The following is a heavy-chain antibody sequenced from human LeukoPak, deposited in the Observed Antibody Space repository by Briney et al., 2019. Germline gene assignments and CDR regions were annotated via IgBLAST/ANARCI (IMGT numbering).Heavy chain of an antibody. D-gene: IGHD3-3*01. V-gene: IGHV1-69*05. Sequence: ASVKVSCKASGGTFSSYAISWVRQAPGQGLEWMGGIIPIFGTANYAQEFQGRVTITTDESTSTAYMELSSLRSEDTAVYYCARGSPLRTIFGVVRTVHYYMDVWGKGTTVTVSS. CDR3: ARGSPLRTIFGVVRTVHYYMDV. CDR2: IIPIFGTA. J-gene: IGHJ6*03. CDR1: GGTFSSYA.